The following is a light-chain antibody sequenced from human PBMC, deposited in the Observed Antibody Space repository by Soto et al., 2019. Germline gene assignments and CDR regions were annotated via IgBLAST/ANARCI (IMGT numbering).Light chain of an antibody. Sequence: QSVLTQPPSVSGAPGQRVTITCTGSSSNIGAGYDVHWYQQRPGAAPKLLISANINRPSGVPDRFSGSKSGTSASLAITGLQADDEGDYYCQSYDSTLTARYVFGTGTQLTVL. CDR2: ANI. V-gene: IGLV1-40*01. CDR1: SSNIGAGYD. J-gene: IGLJ6*01. CDR3: QSYDSTLTARYV.